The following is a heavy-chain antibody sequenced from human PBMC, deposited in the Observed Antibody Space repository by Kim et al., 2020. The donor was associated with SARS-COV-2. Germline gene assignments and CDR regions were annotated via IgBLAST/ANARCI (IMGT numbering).Heavy chain of an antibody. CDR3: AKGKDVRVEYSGSSGPLGPNSYYAVDV. CDR1: GFTFDNYA. Sequence: GGSLRLSCIASGFTFDNYAMNWVRQAPGKGLEWVSAVSGNGVYTYYADSVRGRFTISRDNSKNTLYLQMNSLRAGDTALYICAKGKDVRVEYSGSSGPLGPNSYYAVDVWGRGTTVTVSS. V-gene: IGHV3-23*01. D-gene: IGHD6-6*01. J-gene: IGHJ6*02. CDR2: VSGNGVYT.